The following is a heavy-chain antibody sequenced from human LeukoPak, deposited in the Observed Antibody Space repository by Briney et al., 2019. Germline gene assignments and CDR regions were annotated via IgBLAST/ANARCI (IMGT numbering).Heavy chain of an antibody. J-gene: IGHJ4*02. D-gene: IGHD6-13*01. CDR3: AREWVAAAVETTPYFDY. V-gene: IGHV3-7*03. CDR2: IKQDGSEK. CDR1: GFTFSSYW. Sequence: PGGSLRLSCAASGFTFSSYWMSWVRQAPGKGLEWVASIKQDGSEKYYVDSVKGRFTISRDNAKNSLYLQMNSLRAEDTAVYYCAREWVAAAVETTPYFDYWGQGALVTVSS.